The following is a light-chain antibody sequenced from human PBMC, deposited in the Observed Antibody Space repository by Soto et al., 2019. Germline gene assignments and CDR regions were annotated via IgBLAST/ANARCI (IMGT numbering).Light chain of an antibody. J-gene: IGKJ1*01. CDR2: GAY. Sequence: EIVLTQSPGTLSLSPGERATLSCRASQSVIGNLAWYQQKPGQAPRLIIYGAYKRATGIPDRFSGSGSGTDFTLTISRLEPEDFAMYYCQKCGGSPTFGQGTKVDI. CDR3: QKCGGSPT. V-gene: IGKV3-20*01. CDR1: QSVIGN.